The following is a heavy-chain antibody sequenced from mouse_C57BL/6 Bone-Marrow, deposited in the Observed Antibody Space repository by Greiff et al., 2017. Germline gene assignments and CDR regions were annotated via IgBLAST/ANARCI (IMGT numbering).Heavy chain of an antibody. CDR1: GFTFTDYY. D-gene: IGHD4-1*01. Sequence: EVMLVESGGGLVQPGGSLSLSCAASGFTFTDYYMSWVRQPPGKALEWLGFIRNKANGYTTEYSASVKGRFTISRDNYQSILYLQMNALRAEDSATYYCARYKTGTFAYWGQGTLVTVSA. V-gene: IGHV7-3*01. CDR3: ARYKTGTFAY. J-gene: IGHJ3*01. CDR2: IRNKANGYTT.